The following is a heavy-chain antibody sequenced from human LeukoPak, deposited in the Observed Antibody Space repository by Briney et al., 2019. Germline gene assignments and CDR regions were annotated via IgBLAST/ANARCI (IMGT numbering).Heavy chain of an antibody. Sequence: GGSLRLSCAASGFTFSSYGIHWVRQAPGKGLEWVAVISYDGTKKYYVDSVKGRFTISRDNSKNTLYLQMNSLRTEDTVVYYCAASRGLRRVASFDYWGQGTLVTVSS. J-gene: IGHJ4*02. D-gene: IGHD5-12*01. CDR2: ISYDGTKK. CDR3: AASRGLRRVASFDY. CDR1: GFTFSSYG. V-gene: IGHV3-30*03.